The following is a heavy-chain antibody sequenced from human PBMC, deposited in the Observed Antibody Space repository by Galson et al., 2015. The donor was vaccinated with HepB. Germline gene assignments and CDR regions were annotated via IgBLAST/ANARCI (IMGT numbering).Heavy chain of an antibody. V-gene: IGHV3-30*02. CDR1: GFTFSSYG. J-gene: IGHJ6*02. CDR2: IRYDGSNK. Sequence: SLRLSCAASGFTFSSYGMHWVRQAPGKGLEWVAFIRYDGSNKYYADSVKGRFTISRDNSKSTLYLQMNSLRAEDTAVYYCAKDRAVAGTDYYYYGMDVWGQGTTVTVSS. CDR3: AKDRAVAGTDYYYYGMDV. D-gene: IGHD6-19*01.